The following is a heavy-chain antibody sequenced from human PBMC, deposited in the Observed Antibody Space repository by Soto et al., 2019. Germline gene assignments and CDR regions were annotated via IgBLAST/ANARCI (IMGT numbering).Heavy chain of an antibody. D-gene: IGHD6-6*01. CDR1: GYTFTSYD. CDR2: MNPNSGNT. J-gene: IGHJ6*02. CDR3: ARGHAALYYYYSYGMDV. Sequence: ASVKVSCKASGYTFTSYDINWVRQATGQGLEWMGWMNPNSGNTGYAQKFQGRVTMTRNTSISTAYMELSSLRSEDTAVYYCARGHAALYYYYSYGMDVWGQGTTVTVSS. V-gene: IGHV1-8*01.